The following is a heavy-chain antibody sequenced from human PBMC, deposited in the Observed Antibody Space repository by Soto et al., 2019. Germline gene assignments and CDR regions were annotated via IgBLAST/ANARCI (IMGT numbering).Heavy chain of an antibody. CDR2: INPSGGST. J-gene: IGHJ4*02. V-gene: IGHV1-46*01. D-gene: IGHD3-22*01. Sequence: GPSVKVSCKASGYTFTSYYMHWVRQAPGQGLEWMGIINPSGGSTSYAQKFQGRVTMTRDTSTSTVYMELSSLRSEDTALYYCATRTYYYDTLRYFDYWGQGTLVTVSS. CDR3: ATRTYYYDTLRYFDY. CDR1: GYTFTSYY.